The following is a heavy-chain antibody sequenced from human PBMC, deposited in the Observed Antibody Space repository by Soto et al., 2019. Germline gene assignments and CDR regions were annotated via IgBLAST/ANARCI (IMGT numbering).Heavy chain of an antibody. CDR3: ARSSHKESWFDP. CDR1: NCSLSNSY. J-gene: IGHJ5*02. CDR2: IYTSGST. Sequence: QVQLQESGPGLVKPSETLSLSCTVSNCSLSNSYWNWVRQPAGKGLEWIGRIYTSGSTTYNPSLRSRVTMSVDTSKNQFSLKLNSVTAADTAVYYCARSSHKESWFDPWGQGTLVTVSS. D-gene: IGHD6-13*01. V-gene: IGHV4-4*07.